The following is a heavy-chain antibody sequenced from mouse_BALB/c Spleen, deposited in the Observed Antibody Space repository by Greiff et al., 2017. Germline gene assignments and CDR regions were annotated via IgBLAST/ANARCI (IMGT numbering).Heavy chain of an antibody. J-gene: IGHJ1*01. D-gene: IGHD1-1*01. CDR2: ISSGSSTI. CDR1: GFTFSSFG. CDR3: ARDYGRGGYFDV. V-gene: IGHV5-17*02. Sequence: EVHLVESGGGLVQPGGSRKLSCAASGFTFSSFGMHWVRQAPEKGLEWVAYISSGSSTIYYADTVKGRFTISRDNPKNTLFLQMTSLRSEDTAMYYCARDYGRGGYFDVWGAGTTVTASS.